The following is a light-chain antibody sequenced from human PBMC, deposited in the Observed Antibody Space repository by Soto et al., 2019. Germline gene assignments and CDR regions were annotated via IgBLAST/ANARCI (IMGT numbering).Light chain of an antibody. CDR2: GAS. CDR1: QSVGSN. V-gene: IGKV3D-15*01. J-gene: IGKJ4*01. Sequence: EIVMTQSPATLSVSPGERATLSCRASQSVGSNLAWYQQKPGQAPRLLIYGASTRATGIPDRFSGSGSGTEFTLTISRLQSEDCALYYCQQYNTSPELTFGGGTKVDIK. CDR3: QQYNTSPELT.